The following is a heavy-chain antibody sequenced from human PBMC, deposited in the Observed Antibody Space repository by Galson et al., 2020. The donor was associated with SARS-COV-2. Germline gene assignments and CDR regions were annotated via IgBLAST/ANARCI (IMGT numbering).Heavy chain of an antibody. J-gene: IGHJ4*02. CDR3: ATGGLDY. CDR2: IKSRADGGTI. V-gene: IGHV3-15*01. Sequence: GESLKISCITSGFTFTDAWMTWVRQAPGKGLEWVGRIKSRADGGTIQYAAPVKGRFIISRDDSKNTVYLHMNNLKIVDTAVYYCATGGLDYWGLGVLVTVSS. CDR1: GFTFTDAW.